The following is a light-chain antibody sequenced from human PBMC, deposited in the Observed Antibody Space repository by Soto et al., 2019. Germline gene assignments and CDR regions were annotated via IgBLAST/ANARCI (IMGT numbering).Light chain of an antibody. J-gene: IGLJ2*01. CDR3: QSYDRSLGGV. Sequence: QSVLTQPPSVSGAPGQRVTISCTGSSSNIGASYGVHWYQQLPGTAPKLLIYGNDNRPAGVPDRFSGSKSGTSASLAITGLLAEDEADYSCQSYDRSLGGVFGGGTKLTVL. CDR2: GND. V-gene: IGLV1-40*01. CDR1: SSNIGASYG.